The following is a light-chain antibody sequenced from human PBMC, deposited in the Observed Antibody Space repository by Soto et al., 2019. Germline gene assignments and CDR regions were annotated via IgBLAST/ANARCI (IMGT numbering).Light chain of an antibody. V-gene: IGKV3-15*01. CDR2: GAS. J-gene: IGKJ1*01. CDR3: QQYNSWPSWT. Sequence: EIVMTQSPATLSVSPWERATLSCRASQSVGSNLAWYQQKPGQAPRLLIYGASTRATGIPARFSGSGSGTEFTLTISSLQSEDFAVYYCQQYNSWPSWTFGQGTKVDIK. CDR1: QSVGSN.